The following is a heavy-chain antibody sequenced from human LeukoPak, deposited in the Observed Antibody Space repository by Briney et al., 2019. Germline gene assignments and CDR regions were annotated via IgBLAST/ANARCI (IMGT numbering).Heavy chain of an antibody. CDR1: GFTFSSYA. CDR2: ISYDGSNK. D-gene: IGHD2/OR15-2a*01. V-gene: IGHV3-30-3*02. Sequence: PGGSLRLSCAASGFTFSSYAMHWVRQAPGKGLEWVAVISYDGSNKYYADSVKGRFTISRDNSKNTVYLQMNSLRTDDTAVYSCAKSSQNCNVNGCPHYYYYMAGWGEGTTVTVSS. CDR3: AKSSQNCNVNGCPHYYYYMAG. J-gene: IGHJ6*03.